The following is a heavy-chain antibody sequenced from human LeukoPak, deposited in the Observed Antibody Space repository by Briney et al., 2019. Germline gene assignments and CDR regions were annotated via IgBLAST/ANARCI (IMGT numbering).Heavy chain of an antibody. D-gene: IGHD2-2*01. CDR1: GYTFPSYY. Sequence: GASVKVSCRASGYTFPSYYMHWVRQAPGQGLEWMGIINPSGGSTSYAQKFQGRVTMTRDPSTNTVYMELSSLRSEDTAVYYCARVGDIVVVPAAEGYGMDVWGQGTTVTVSS. CDR2: INPSGGST. V-gene: IGHV1-46*01. J-gene: IGHJ6*02. CDR3: ARVGDIVVVPAAEGYGMDV.